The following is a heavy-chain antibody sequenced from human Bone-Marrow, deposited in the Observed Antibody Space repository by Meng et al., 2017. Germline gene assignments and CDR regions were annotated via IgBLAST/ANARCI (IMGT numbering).Heavy chain of an antibody. CDR3: AREVARKNDNTYYYDSSGYEGAFDI. Sequence: SLMTSWASSGFICSSYAISWVREPPGKGLEWVSVIYSGGSTYYAHSVKGRFTISRHNSKNTLYLHMNSLRAEDTAVYYCAREVARKNDNTYYYDSSGYEGAFDIWGQGTMVTVSS. CDR2: IYSGGST. V-gene: IGHV3-53*04. J-gene: IGHJ3*02. D-gene: IGHD3-22*01. CDR1: GFICSSYA.